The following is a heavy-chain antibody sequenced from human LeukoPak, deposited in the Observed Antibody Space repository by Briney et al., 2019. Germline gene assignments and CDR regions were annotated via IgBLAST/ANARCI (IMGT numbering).Heavy chain of an antibody. CDR3: ARDDILTGYSAPVKIYYYYGMDV. V-gene: IGHV3-7*01. J-gene: IGHJ6*02. CDR1: GFTFSSYW. D-gene: IGHD3-9*01. Sequence: GGSLRLFCAASGFTFSSYWMSWVRQAPGKGLEWVANIKQDGSEKYYEDSLKSRFTISRDNAKNSLYLQMNSLRAEDTAVYYCARDDILTGYSAPVKIYYYYGMDVWGQGTTVTVPS. CDR2: IKQDGSEK.